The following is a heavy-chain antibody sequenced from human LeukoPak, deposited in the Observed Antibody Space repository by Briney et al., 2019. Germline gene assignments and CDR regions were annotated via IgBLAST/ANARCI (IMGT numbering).Heavy chain of an antibody. CDR3: ARLSNPYGGFHLDF. V-gene: IGHV4-59*08. J-gene: IGHJ4*02. CDR1: GDSIRNYY. D-gene: IGHD3-10*01. Sequence: SETLSLTCTVSGDSIRNYYWSWIRQPPGKGLEWIGYIHYSGRPNYSPSLKRRVTMPVDTSKNQFSLRLSSVTAADTAFYYCARLSNPYGGFHLDFWGQGTLVTVSS. CDR2: IHYSGRP.